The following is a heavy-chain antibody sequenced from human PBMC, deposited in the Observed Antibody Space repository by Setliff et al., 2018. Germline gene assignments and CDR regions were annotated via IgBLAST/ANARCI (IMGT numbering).Heavy chain of an antibody. CDR2: ISSDSRTI. D-gene: IGHD3-3*01. Sequence: PGESLKISCAASGITFRTYSLNWVRQAPGRGLEWISFISSDSRTIYYADSVKGRFTISRDNAKNSLDLQMNSLRAEDSAMYYCTRGTFSDFWSGDYYDYWGQGTLVTVSS. CDR3: TRGTFSDFWSGDYYDY. CDR1: GITFRTYS. V-gene: IGHV3-48*01. J-gene: IGHJ4*02.